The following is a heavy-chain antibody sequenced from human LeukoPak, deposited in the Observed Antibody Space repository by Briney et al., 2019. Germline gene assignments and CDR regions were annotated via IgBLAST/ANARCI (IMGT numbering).Heavy chain of an antibody. CDR3: ARGNYYYDYVWGSYRPFDY. V-gene: IGHV4-34*01. CDR2: INHSGST. Sequence: SETLSLTCAVYGGSFSGYYWSWIRQPPGKGLEWIGEINHSGSTNYNPSLKSRVAISVDTSKNQFSLKLSSVTAADTAVYYCARGNYYYDYVWGSYRPFDYWGQGTLVTVSS. J-gene: IGHJ4*02. D-gene: IGHD3-16*02. CDR1: GGSFSGYY.